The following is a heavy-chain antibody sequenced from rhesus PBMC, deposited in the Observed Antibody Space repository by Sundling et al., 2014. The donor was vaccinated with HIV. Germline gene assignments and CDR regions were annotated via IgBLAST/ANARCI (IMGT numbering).Heavy chain of an antibody. CDR1: GFTFSDYY. D-gene: IGHD4-29*01. J-gene: IGHJ4*01. V-gene: IGHV3-110*01. CDR2: ISGTSSTT. CDR3: AREEATVVGTYFDY. Sequence: EVQLVESGGGLAKPGGSLRLSCAASGFTFSDYYMDWVRQAPGKGLEWVSSISGTSSTTLYPDSVKGRFTISRDNAKNTVYLQMNSLRAEDTAVYYCAREEATVVGTYFDYWGQGVLVTVSS.